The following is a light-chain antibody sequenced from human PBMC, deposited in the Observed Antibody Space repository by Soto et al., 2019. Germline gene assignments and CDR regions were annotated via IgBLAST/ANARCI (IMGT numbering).Light chain of an antibody. Sequence: DIQMTQSPSSLSASVGDRVTITCRASQGISTYLNWYHQKPGKAPKLLIYAASSLQSGVPSRFSGSGSETDFTLTISSLQTEDFATYSCQQSYSTTWTFGQGTKGDIK. V-gene: IGKV1-39*01. CDR1: QGISTY. J-gene: IGKJ1*01. CDR2: AAS. CDR3: QQSYSTTWT.